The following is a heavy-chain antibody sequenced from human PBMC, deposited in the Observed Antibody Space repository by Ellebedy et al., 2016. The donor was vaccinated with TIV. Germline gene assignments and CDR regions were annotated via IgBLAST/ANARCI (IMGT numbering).Heavy chain of an antibody. D-gene: IGHD3-22*01. Sequence: AASVKVSCKASGYTFTSYFMYWVRQAPGQGLEWMGTINPSVGHTTYAQKPQGRVTMTRDTSTSTVYMELSRLRSEDTAMYYCARVGSGLQVTTPHFDYWGQGTLVTVSS. CDR1: GYTFTSYF. V-gene: IGHV1-46*01. J-gene: IGHJ4*02. CDR3: ARVGSGLQVTTPHFDY. CDR2: INPSVGHT.